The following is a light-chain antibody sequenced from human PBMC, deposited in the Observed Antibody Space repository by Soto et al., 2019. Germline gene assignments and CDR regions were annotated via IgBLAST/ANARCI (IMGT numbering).Light chain of an antibody. CDR3: QQSYSTPIT. Sequence: DIQMTQSPSTLSGSVGDRVTITCRASQSISSYLNWYQQKPGKAPKVLIYAASNLQSGVPSRFSGSGSGTDFTLTISSLQPEDFATYYCQQSYSTPITFGQGTRLEI. V-gene: IGKV1-39*01. J-gene: IGKJ5*01. CDR1: QSISSY. CDR2: AAS.